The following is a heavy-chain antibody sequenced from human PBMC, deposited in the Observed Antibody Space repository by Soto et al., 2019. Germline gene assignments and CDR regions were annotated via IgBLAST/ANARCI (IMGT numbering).Heavy chain of an antibody. CDR1: GFTFSSYA. V-gene: IGHV3-23*01. CDR3: AKNRGSGSYTNWNFDV. D-gene: IGHD1-26*01. Sequence: EVQVLESGGGLVQPGGSLRLSCAASGFTFSSYAMSWVRQAPGKGLEWVSTIHGGGDYTYYTDSVKGRFTISRDNSRNTLFLQMNSLRAEDTAVYYCAKNRGSGSYTNWNFDVWGRGTLVTVSS. CDR2: IHGGGDYT. J-gene: IGHJ2*01.